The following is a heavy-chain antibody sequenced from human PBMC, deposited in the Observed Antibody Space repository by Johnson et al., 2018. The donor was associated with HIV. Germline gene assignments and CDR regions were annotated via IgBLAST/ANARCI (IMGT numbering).Heavy chain of an antibody. CDR1: GFTVSSNY. CDR2: IYSGGST. CDR3: ARVSTMIVVARNDAFDI. J-gene: IGHJ3*02. D-gene: IGHD3-22*01. V-gene: IGHV3-66*01. Sequence: EVQLVESGGGVVQPGRSLRLSCAASGFTVSSNYMSWVRQAPGKGLEWVSVIYSGGSTYYADSVKGRFTISRDNGKNSLYLQMNSLRAEDTALYYCARVSTMIVVARNDAFDIWGQGTMVTVSS.